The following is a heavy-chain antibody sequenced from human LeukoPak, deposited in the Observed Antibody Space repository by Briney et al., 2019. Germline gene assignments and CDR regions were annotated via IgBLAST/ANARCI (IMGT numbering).Heavy chain of an antibody. CDR1: GFTFSSYD. CDR3: ARTSRVTSVMDI. V-gene: IGHV3-13*04. J-gene: IGHJ3*02. CDR2: IDTAGNT. D-gene: IGHD4-17*01. Sequence: AGSLTLSCAASGFTFSSYDMHWVRQATGKGLEWASAIDTAGNTIYPRSLKGRFAISIDNAKDSLYLQLNTVTAADTALYYCARTSRVTSVMDIWGQGTMVTVSS.